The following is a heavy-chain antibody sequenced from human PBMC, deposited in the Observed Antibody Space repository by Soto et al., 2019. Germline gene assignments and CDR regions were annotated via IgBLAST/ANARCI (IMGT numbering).Heavy chain of an antibody. D-gene: IGHD2-2*02. J-gene: IGHJ4*02. CDR1: GYPFTRHH. Sequence: ASVKVSWTASGYPFTRHHMHWVRQTPGQWLEWMGWINPNSGGTNYAQKFQGSFTMTRDTSISTAYMELSRLRSVDTASYDCARSRCRGTSCYIDTLFGYWGQGTLCAASS. CDR3: ARSRCRGTSCYIDTLFGY. V-gene: IGHV1-2*02. CDR2: INPNSGGT.